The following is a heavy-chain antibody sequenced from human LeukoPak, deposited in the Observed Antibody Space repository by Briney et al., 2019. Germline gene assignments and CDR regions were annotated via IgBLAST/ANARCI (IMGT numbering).Heavy chain of an antibody. CDR2: ISAYNGST. J-gene: IGHJ3*02. V-gene: IGHV1-18*04. D-gene: IGHD2-15*01. Sequence: GASVKVSCKASGYTFTSYGISWVRQAPGQGLEWMGWISAYNGSTNYAQKLQGRVTMTTDTSTSTAYMELRSLRSDDTAVYYCARIYCSGGSCYPYVAFDIWGQGTMVTVSS. CDR1: GYTFTSYG. CDR3: ARIYCSGGSCYPYVAFDI.